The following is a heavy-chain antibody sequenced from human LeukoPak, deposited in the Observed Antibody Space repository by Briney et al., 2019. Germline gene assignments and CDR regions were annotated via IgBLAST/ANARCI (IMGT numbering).Heavy chain of an antibody. CDR2: IYYSGST. Sequence: SETLSLTCTVSGGSISSNNYYWGWIRQPPGKGLEWIGSIYYSGSTYNNPSLKRRVTISVDTTKNQFSLKLSSVTAADTAVYYCARHGKNGLFDYWGQGTLVTVSS. CDR3: ARHGKNGLFDY. CDR1: GGSISSNNYY. D-gene: IGHD3/OR15-3a*01. V-gene: IGHV4-39*01. J-gene: IGHJ4*02.